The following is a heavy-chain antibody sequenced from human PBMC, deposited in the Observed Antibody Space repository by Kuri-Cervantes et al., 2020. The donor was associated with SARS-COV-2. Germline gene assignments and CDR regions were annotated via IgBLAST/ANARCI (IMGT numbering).Heavy chain of an antibody. CDR1: GFTFSSYG. D-gene: IGHD3-10*01. Sequence: GESLKISCAASGFTFSSYGMHWVRQAPGKGLEWVAVIWYDGSNKYYADSVKGRFTISRDNSKNTLYLQMNSLRAEDTAVYYCAGEALRGSGSYYNDPGAFDIWGQGTMVTVSS. CDR2: IWYDGSNK. J-gene: IGHJ3*02. CDR3: AGEALRGSGSYYNDPGAFDI. V-gene: IGHV3-33*08.